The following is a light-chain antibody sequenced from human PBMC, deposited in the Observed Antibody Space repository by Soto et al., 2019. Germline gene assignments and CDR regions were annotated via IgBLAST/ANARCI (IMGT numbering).Light chain of an antibody. CDR2: GAP. Sequence: EIVLTQSPATLSLSPGERATLSCRASQSVSSSYLAWYQQKPGQAPRLLIYGAPSRATGIPDGFSGSGSGTDFTLTINRLEPEDFAVYYCEQYDKSITFGGGTKVDI. CDR3: EQYDKSIT. V-gene: IGKV3-20*01. J-gene: IGKJ4*01. CDR1: QSVSSSY.